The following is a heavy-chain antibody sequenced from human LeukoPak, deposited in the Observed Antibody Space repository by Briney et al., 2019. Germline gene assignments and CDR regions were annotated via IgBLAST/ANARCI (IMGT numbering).Heavy chain of an antibody. CDR3: ARGGGAFDY. CDR1: GFTFSSYS. J-gene: IGHJ4*02. V-gene: IGHV3-21*01. D-gene: IGHD3-16*01. CDR2: ISSSSSYI. Sequence: PGRSLRLSCAASGFTFSSYSMNWVRQAPGKGLEWVSSISSSSSYIYYADSVKGRFTISRDNAKNSLYLQMHSLRAEDTAVYYCARGGGAFDYWGQGTLVTVSS.